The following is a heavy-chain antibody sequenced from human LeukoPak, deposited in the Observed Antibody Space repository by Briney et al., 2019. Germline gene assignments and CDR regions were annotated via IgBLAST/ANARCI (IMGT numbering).Heavy chain of an antibody. J-gene: IGHJ5*02. CDR2: ISYDGSNK. Sequence: GGSLRLSCAASGFTFSSYWMSWVRQAPGKGLEWVAVISYDGSNKYYADSVKGRFTISRDNSKNTLYLQMNSLRAEDTAVYYCARDNWFDPWGQGTLVTVSS. CDR3: ARDNWFDP. CDR1: GFTFSSYW. V-gene: IGHV3-30-3*01.